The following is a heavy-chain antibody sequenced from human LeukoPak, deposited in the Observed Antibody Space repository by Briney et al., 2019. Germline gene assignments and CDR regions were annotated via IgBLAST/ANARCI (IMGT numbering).Heavy chain of an antibody. Sequence: ASVKVSCKASGYTFTCYYMHWVRQAPGQGLEWMGWINPNSGGTNYAQKFQGRVTMTRDTSISTAYMELSRLRSDDTAVYYCARFTFGGVIALDYWGQGTLVTVSS. CDR2: INPNSGGT. D-gene: IGHD3-16*02. J-gene: IGHJ4*02. V-gene: IGHV1-2*02. CDR1: GYTFTCYY. CDR3: ARFTFGGVIALDY.